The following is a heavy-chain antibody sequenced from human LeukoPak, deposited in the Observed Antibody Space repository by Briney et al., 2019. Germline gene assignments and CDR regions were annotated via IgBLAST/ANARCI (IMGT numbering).Heavy chain of an antibody. CDR2: INTGNGNT. CDR3: ARDGTGSSDY. J-gene: IGHJ4*01. CDR1: GYTFTDYA. V-gene: IGHV1-3*04. D-gene: IGHD6-19*01. Sequence: GASVKVSCKSYGYTFTDYAMHWVRQAPGQRLEWMGWINTGNGNTKYSQNFPGRVTITRDTSASTAYMDLSSLRSEDTAVYYCARDGTGSSDYWGQGTLVIVSS.